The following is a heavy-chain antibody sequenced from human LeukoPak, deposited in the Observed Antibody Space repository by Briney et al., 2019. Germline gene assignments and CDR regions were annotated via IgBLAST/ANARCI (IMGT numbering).Heavy chain of an antibody. D-gene: IGHD2-2*01. CDR2: VNYSGIT. CDR3: RCTSHRDYFDY. V-gene: IGHV4-34*01. Sequence: SETLSLTCAVYSGSFNNHYWTWIRQPPGKGLEWIGEVNYSGITTYNPPLKSRVVISVDTSRSQFSLKLTSVTAADTAVYYCRCTSHRDYFDYWGQGTLVTVSS. J-gene: IGHJ4*02. CDR1: SGSFNNHY.